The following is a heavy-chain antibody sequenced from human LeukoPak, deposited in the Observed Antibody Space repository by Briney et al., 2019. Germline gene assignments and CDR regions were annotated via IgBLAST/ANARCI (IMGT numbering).Heavy chain of an antibody. CDR2: MYTGGTT. J-gene: IGHJ4*02. D-gene: IGHD3-16*01. CDR1: GFTVSGTH. V-gene: IGHV3-53*01. Sequence: GGSLRLSCAASGFTVSGTHMSWVRQAPGKGLEWVAAMYTGGTTYYADSVTGRFTISRDNSKNTLYLHMNSLRAEDTAVYYCAKDEATSGGGLASWGQGNLVSVSS. CDR3: AKDEATSGGGLAS.